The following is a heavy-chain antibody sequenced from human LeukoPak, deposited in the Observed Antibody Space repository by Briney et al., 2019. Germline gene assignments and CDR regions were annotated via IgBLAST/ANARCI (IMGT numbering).Heavy chain of an antibody. V-gene: IGHV3-9*01. D-gene: IGHD4-17*01. CDR3: ARDLIGDYAGY. CDR2: ISWNSGSI. CDR1: GFTFDNYA. Sequence: SGRSLRLSCAASGFTFDNYAMHWVRQAPGKGLEWVSGISWNSGSIGYVDSVKGRFTISRDNAKNSLYLQMNSLRAEDTAVYYCARDLIGDYAGYWGQGTLVTVSS. J-gene: IGHJ4*02.